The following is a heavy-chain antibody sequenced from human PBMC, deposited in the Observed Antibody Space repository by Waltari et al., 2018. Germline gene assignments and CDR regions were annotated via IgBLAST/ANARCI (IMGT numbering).Heavy chain of an antibody. J-gene: IGHJ4*02. V-gene: IGHV4-59*08. Sequence: QVQLQESGPGLVKPSETLSLTCTVSGGSISSYYWSWIRQPPGKGLEWIGYIYYSGSTNYNPSLKSRVTRSVDTSKNQFSLKLSSVTAADTAVYYCARHDSYYDILTGYYNPYFDYWGQGTLVTVSS. D-gene: IGHD3-9*01. CDR3: ARHDSYYDILTGYYNPYFDY. CDR1: GGSISSYY. CDR2: IYYSGST.